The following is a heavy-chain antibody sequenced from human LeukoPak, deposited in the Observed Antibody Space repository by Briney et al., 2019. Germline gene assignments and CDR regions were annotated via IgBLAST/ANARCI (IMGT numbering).Heavy chain of an antibody. CDR3: AKDVSQGRLLSAAAATTAFDY. Sequence: GGSLRLSCAASRFTFSSYGMHWVRQAPGKGLEWVAVILYDGSNKYYADSVKGRFTISRDNSKDTLYLQVNSLRIEDTALYYCAKDVSQGRLLSAAAATTAFDYWGQGTLVTVSS. CDR1: RFTFSSYG. V-gene: IGHV3-30*19. J-gene: IGHJ4*02. D-gene: IGHD6-13*01. CDR2: ILYDGSNK.